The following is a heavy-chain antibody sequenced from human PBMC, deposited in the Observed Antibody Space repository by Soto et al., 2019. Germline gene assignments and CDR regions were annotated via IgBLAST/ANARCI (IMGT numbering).Heavy chain of an antibody. CDR3: ARHRRSTYYYDSTGPDY. V-gene: IGHV4-39*01. CDR2: IYYSGST. Sequence: SETLSLTCTVSGGSISSSSYYWGWIRQPPGKGLEWIGSIYYSGSTYYNPSLKSRVTISVDTSKNQFSLKLSSVTAADTAVYYCARHRRSTYYYDSTGPDYWGQGTLVTVSS. CDR1: GGSISSSSYY. J-gene: IGHJ4*02. D-gene: IGHD3-22*01.